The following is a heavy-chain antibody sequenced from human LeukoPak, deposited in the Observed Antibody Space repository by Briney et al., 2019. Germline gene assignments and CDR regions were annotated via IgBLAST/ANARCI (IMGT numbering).Heavy chain of an antibody. CDR3: ARSSYYYAADASDI. Sequence: SETLSLTCTVSGGSISNYYWSWIRQPPGKGLEWIGYIYYSGSTKYNPSLKSRVTISVDTSKNQFSLKLSSVTAADTAVYYCARSSYYYAADASDIWGQGTMVTVSS. J-gene: IGHJ3*02. CDR2: IYYSGST. V-gene: IGHV4-59*01. D-gene: IGHD3-10*01. CDR1: GGSISNYY.